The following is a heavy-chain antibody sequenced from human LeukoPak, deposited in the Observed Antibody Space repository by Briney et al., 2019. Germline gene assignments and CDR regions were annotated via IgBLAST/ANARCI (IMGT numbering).Heavy chain of an antibody. CDR3: ARGITMVRGVETPNFDY. CDR1: GGSISSYY. D-gene: IGHD3-10*01. J-gene: IGHJ4*02. CDR2: IYYSGST. Sequence: SETLSLTXTVSGGSISSYYWSWIRQPPGKGLEWIGYIYYSGSTNYNPSLKSRVTISVDTSKNQFSLKLSSVTAADTAVYYCARGITMVRGVETPNFDYWGQGTLVTVSS. V-gene: IGHV4-59*01.